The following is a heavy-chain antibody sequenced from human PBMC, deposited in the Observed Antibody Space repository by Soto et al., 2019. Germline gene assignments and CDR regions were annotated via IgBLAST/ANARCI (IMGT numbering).Heavy chain of an antibody. CDR2: IQQDGREK. CDR1: GFTFRSYW. D-gene: IGHD6-13*01. V-gene: IGHV3-7*03. Sequence: VRLSCAASGFTFRSYWMSFDHQAPGQGTEWVDNIQQDGREKYYVDSVKGRFTISRDKAKNSLYLQMNSPRAEDTAVYYSARDSKTAADADAFDIWGQGTRVTVAS. CDR3: ARDSKTAADADAFDI. J-gene: IGHJ3*02.